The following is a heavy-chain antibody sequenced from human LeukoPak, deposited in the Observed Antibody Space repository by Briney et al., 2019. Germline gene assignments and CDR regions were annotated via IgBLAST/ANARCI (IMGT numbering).Heavy chain of an antibody. CDR3: ASHRVAAPPKFDY. CDR2: IIPIFGTA. CDR1: GYTVTSYD. V-gene: IGHV1-69*05. J-gene: IGHJ4*02. Sequence: SEKVSCKASGYTVTSYDINWVRQATGQGLEWMGRIIPIFGTANYAQKFQGRVTITTDESTSAAYMDLSSLRSEDTAVYYCASHRVAAPPKFDYWGQGTLVTVSS. D-gene: IGHD2-15*01.